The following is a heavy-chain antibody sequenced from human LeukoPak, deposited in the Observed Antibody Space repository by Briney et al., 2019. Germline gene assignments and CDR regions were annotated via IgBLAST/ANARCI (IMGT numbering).Heavy chain of an antibody. V-gene: IGHV3-7*01. CDR2: IKPDGSEK. CDR3: ARDPNSGYSYSDY. Sequence: GGSLRLSCEASGFNLGSSWMAWAGQPQGKGREGLANIKPDGSEKHYVDSVKGRFTISRDNAKNSLYLQMNSLRAEDTAVYYCARDPNSGYSYSDYWGQGTLVTVSS. D-gene: IGHD5-18*01. CDR1: GFNLGSSW. J-gene: IGHJ4*02.